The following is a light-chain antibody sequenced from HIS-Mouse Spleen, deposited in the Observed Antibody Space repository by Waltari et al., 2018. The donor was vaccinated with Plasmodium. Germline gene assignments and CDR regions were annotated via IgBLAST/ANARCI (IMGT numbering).Light chain of an antibody. CDR3: YSTDSSGNHRV. Sequence: SYELTQPPSVSVSPGQTARITCPGDALPKKYAYWYQQKSGQPPVLVIYEDSKRPSGSPERFSGSSSGTIATLTISGAQVEDEADYYCYSTDSSGNHRVFGGGTKLTVL. V-gene: IGLV3-10*01. CDR1: ALPKKY. J-gene: IGLJ3*02. CDR2: EDS.